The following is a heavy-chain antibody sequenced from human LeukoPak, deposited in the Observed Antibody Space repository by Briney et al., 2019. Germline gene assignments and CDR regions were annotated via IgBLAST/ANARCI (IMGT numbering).Heavy chain of an antibody. J-gene: IGHJ4*02. D-gene: IGHD1-1*01. CDR3: AKDRAESPEPNSHDY. Sequence: HPGGSLRLSCAASGFTFSSYPMHWVRQAPGKGLEWVAFIRYDGSNKYYADSVKGRFTISRDNSKNTLYLQMNSLRAEDTAVYYCAKDRAESPEPNSHDYWGQGTLVTVSS. CDR2: IRYDGSNK. CDR1: GFTFSSYP. V-gene: IGHV3-30*02.